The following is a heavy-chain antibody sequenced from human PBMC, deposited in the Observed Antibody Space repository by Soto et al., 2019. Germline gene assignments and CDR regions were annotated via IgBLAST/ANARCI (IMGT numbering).Heavy chain of an antibody. CDR2: INHSGST. V-gene: IGHV4-34*01. J-gene: IGHJ5*02. CDR1: GGSFSGYY. Sequence: SETLSLTCAVYGGSFSGYYWSWIRQPPGKGLEWIGEINHSGSTNYNPSLKSRVTISVDTSKNQFSLKLSSVTAADTAVYYCARVPLEYSMHSSSWYNWFAPWGQGTLVTVSS. CDR3: ARVPLEYSMHSSSWYNWFAP. D-gene: IGHD6-13*01.